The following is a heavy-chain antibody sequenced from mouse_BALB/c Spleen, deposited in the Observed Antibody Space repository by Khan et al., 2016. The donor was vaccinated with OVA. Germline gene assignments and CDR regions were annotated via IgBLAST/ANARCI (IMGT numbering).Heavy chain of an antibody. Sequence: EVQLQQSGPELVKPGASVKISCKASGYSFTGYFMNWVMQSHGKSLEWIGCINPHIGDTLYNQKFKGKATLTVDESSRTVYMELRSLASEDSAVFYSARKDGSDFDYWGQGTTLTVPS. CDR1: GYSFTGYF. CDR2: INPHIGDT. V-gene: IGHV1-20*02. J-gene: IGHJ2*01. D-gene: IGHD1-1*01. CDR3: ARKDGSDFDY.